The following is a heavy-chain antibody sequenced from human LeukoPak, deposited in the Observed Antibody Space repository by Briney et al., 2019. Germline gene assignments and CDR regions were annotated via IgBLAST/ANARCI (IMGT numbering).Heavy chain of an antibody. CDR1: GDSISSSRFY. CDR3: ARRDVGATIDY. Sequence: SETLSLTCTVSGDSISSSRFYWAWIRQPPGKGLEWIGSILYTGRTFYDPSLKSRVTISVDTSKNQFSLRLGSVTASDTAVYYCARRDVGATIDYWGQGTLVTVSS. V-gene: IGHV4-39*01. CDR2: ILYTGRT. J-gene: IGHJ4*02. D-gene: IGHD1-26*01.